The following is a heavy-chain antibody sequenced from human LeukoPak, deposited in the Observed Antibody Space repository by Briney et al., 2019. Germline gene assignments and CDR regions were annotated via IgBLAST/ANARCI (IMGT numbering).Heavy chain of an antibody. V-gene: IGHV3-23*01. CDR3: ARRAGEYSHPYDY. CDR1: GFTFSSYA. CDR2: IYSGGRP. D-gene: IGHD4-17*01. J-gene: IGHJ4*02. Sequence: GGSLRLSRAASGFTFSSYAMSWVRQAPGKGLEWVSVIYSGGRPEYADSVKGRFTISRDNSKNTLYLQMNSLRAEDTAVYYCARRAGEYSHPYDYWGQGTLVTVSS.